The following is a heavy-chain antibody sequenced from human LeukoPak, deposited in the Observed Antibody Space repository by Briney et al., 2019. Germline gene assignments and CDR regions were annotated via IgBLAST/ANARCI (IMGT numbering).Heavy chain of an antibody. D-gene: IGHD1-26*01. V-gene: IGHV4-61*02. CDR1: GGSISSGSYY. J-gene: IGHJ4*02. CDR2: IYTSGST. Sequence: SETLSLTCTVSGGSISSGSYYWSWIRQPAGKGLEWIGRIYTSGSTNYNPSLKSQVTISVDTSKNQFSLKLSSVTAADTAVYYCAKGERGSYPPNFDYWGQGTLVTVSS. CDR3: AKGERGSYPPNFDY.